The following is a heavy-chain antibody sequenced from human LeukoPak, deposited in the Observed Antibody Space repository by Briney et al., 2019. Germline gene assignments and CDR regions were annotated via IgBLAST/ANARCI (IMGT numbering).Heavy chain of an antibody. J-gene: IGHJ5*02. CDR1: GGTFSSYT. Sequence: SVKVSCKASGGTFSSYTISWVRQAPGQGLEWMGRIIPILGIANYAQKFQGRVTITADKSTSTAYMELSSLRYEDTAVYYCAREKRTGTTLDNWFDPWGQGTLVTVSS. V-gene: IGHV1-69*04. CDR3: AREKRTGTTLDNWFDP. D-gene: IGHD1-7*01. CDR2: IIPILGIA.